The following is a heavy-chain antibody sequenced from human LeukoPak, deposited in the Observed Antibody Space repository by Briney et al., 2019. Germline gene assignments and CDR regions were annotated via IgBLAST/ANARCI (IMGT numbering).Heavy chain of an antibody. CDR3: ARDAVWGYYDSSGYYPLDY. CDR1: GFTFSDYY. CDR2: ISSSGSTR. V-gene: IGHV3-11*04. D-gene: IGHD3-22*01. Sequence: PGGSLRLSCAASGFTFSDYYMSWIRQAPGKGLEWVSYISSSGSTRYYADSVKGRFTISRDNAKNSLYLQMNSLRAEDTAVYYCARDAVWGYYDSSGYYPLDYWGQGTLVTVSS. J-gene: IGHJ4*02.